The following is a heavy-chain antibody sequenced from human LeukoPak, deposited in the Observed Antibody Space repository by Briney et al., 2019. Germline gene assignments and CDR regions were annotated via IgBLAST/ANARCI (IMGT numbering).Heavy chain of an antibody. CDR1: GGSFSGYY. J-gene: IGHJ4*02. D-gene: IGHD6-19*01. CDR2: INHSGST. Sequence: PSETLSLTCAVYGGSFSGYYWSWIRQPPGKGLEWIGEINHSGSTNYNPSLKSRVTISVDTSKSQFSLKLSSVTAADTAVYYCAVNGYSSGWFTKNYFDYWGQGTLVTVSS. CDR3: AVNGYSSGWFTKNYFDY. V-gene: IGHV4-34*01.